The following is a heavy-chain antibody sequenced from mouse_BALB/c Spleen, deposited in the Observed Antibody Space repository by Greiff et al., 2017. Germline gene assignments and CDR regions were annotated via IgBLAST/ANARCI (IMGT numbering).Heavy chain of an antibody. CDR1: GYTFTSYT. CDR2: INPSSGYT. Sequence: QVQLQQSAAELARPGASVKMSCKASGYTFTSYTMHWVKQRPGQGLEWIGYINPSSGYTEYNQKFKDKTTLTADKSSSTAYMQLSSLTSEDSAVYYCARGLGRNFDVWGAGTTVTVSS. CDR3: ARGLGRNFDV. J-gene: IGHJ1*01. D-gene: IGHD4-1*01. V-gene: IGHV1-4*02.